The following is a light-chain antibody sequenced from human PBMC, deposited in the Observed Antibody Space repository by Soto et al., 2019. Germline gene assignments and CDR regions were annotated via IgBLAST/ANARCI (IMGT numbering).Light chain of an antibody. J-gene: IGKJ2*01. CDR1: HDIRKY. CDR2: SAS. CDR3: KQYDNLTRT. Sequence: IQMTQSPSSLSASIGDRVTITCQASHDIRKYLNWYQQKTGKAPKLLIYSASNLESGVPSRFSGSGFGTDFIFNISSLQPEDLATYYCKQYDNLTRTFGPRTELENK. V-gene: IGKV1-33*01.